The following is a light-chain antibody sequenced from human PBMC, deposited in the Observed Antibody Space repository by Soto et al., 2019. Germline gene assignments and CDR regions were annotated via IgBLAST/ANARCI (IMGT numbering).Light chain of an antibody. CDR2: DVT. CDR3: CSYAGSFSWV. V-gene: IGLV2-11*01. CDR1: SRDVRGYNF. Sequence: QSALTQPRSVSGSPGQSITISCTGSSRDVRGYNFVSWYQQHPGEAPKLILYDVTTRPSGVPDRISGSKSGSTAYLTISGLQAEDEADYYCCSYAGSFSWVFGGGTQLTV. J-gene: IGLJ2*01.